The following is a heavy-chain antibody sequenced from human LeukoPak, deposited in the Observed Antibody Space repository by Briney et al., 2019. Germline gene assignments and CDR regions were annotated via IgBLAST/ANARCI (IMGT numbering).Heavy chain of an antibody. Sequence: SETLSLTCTVSGGSISSGGYYWSWIRQPPGKGLEWIGYIYHSGSTYYNPSLKSRVTISVDRSKNQFSLKLSSVTAADTAVYYCARRRDGYNSLYDAFDIWGQGTMVTVSS. CDR3: ARRRDGYNSLYDAFDI. D-gene: IGHD5-24*01. CDR1: GGSISSGGYY. CDR2: IYHSGST. J-gene: IGHJ3*02. V-gene: IGHV4-30-2*01.